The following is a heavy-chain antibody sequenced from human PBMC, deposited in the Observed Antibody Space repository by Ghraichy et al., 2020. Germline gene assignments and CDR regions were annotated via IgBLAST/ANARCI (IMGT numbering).Heavy chain of an antibody. Sequence: SETLSLTCTVSGGSISSYYWNWIRQPPGKGLEWNGYIYYSGSTNYNPSLKSRVTISVDTSKNQFSLKLSSVTAADTAVYYCARVGPWNDVSSTPDYYMDVWGKVTTVTVSS. CDR2: IYYSGST. V-gene: IGHV4-59*01. D-gene: IGHD1-1*01. CDR3: ARVGPWNDVSSTPDYYMDV. CDR1: GGSISSYY. J-gene: IGHJ6*03.